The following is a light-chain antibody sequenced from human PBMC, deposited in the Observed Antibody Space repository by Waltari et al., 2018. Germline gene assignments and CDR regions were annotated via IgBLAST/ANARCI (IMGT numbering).Light chain of an antibody. V-gene: IGKV3-11*01. CDR2: DAS. CDR3: QQRRNWPPLT. J-gene: IGKJ4*01. CDR1: QNVCHF. Sequence: ETVLTQSPFTLSLSPGERATLSCRASQNVCHFLAWYQQRPGQAPRLLIYDASNRATGIPARFSGTGSGTDFTLTISSLEPEDSAVYYCQQRRNWPPLTFGGGTKVEIK.